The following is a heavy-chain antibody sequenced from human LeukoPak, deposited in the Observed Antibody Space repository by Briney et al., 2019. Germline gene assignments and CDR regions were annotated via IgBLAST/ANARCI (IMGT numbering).Heavy chain of an antibody. CDR3: ARHREAVAVLPFDY. D-gene: IGHD6-19*01. V-gene: IGHV4-39*01. CDR1: GGSISSSSYY. J-gene: IGHJ4*02. CDR2: IYYSGST. Sequence: PSETLSLTCTVSGGSISSSSYYWGWIRQPPGKGLEWIGSIYYSGSTYYNPSLKSRVTISVDTSKNQFSLKLSSVTAADTAVYYCARHREAVAVLPFDYWGQGTLVTVSS.